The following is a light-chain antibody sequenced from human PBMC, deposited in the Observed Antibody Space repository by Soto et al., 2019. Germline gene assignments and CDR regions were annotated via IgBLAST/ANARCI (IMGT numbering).Light chain of an antibody. J-gene: IGLJ2*01. V-gene: IGLV1-51*01. CDR2: DND. Sequence: QSVLTQPPSVSAAPGQKVTISCSGSSSNIGNQYVSWYQQLPGTAPKLLIYDNDKRPSGIPDRLSGSKSGTSATLAITGLQTGDEADYYCGTWDSSLTARIFGGGTKLTVL. CDR3: GTWDSSLTARI. CDR1: SSNIGNQY.